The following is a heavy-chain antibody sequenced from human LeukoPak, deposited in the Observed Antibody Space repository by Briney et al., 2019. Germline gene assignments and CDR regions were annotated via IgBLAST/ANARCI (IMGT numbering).Heavy chain of an antibody. V-gene: IGHV4-30-2*01. Sequence: SETLSLTCAVSGGSISSGGYSWSWIRQPPGKGLEWIGYIYHSGSTYYNPSLKSRVTISVDRSKNQFSLELSSVTAADTAVYYCARNNYGDYIGLLDYWGQGTLVTVSS. CDR3: ARNNYGDYIGLLDY. CDR1: GGSISSGGYS. J-gene: IGHJ4*02. D-gene: IGHD4-17*01. CDR2: IYHSGST.